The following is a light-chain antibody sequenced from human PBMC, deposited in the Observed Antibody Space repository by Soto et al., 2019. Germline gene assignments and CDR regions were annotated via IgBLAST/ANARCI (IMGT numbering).Light chain of an antibody. J-gene: IGKJ4*01. V-gene: IGKV3-11*01. CDR2: DAS. Sequence: EIVLTQSPATLSLSPGERATLSCRASQSVSSYLAWYQQKPGQAPRLLIYDASNRATGIQARFSGSGSGTDFTLTISRLEHEDFAVYYCQQRSNWPPLLTFGGGTKVEIK. CDR3: QQRSNWPPLLT. CDR1: QSVSSY.